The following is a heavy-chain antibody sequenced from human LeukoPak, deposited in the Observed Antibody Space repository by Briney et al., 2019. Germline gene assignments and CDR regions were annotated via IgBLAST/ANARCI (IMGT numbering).Heavy chain of an antibody. CDR1: GFTFSDYY. Sequence: GGSLRLSCAASGFTFSDYYMSWIRQAPGKGLEWVSYISSSGSTLYYADSVKGRITISRDNAKNSLYLQMNSLRDEDTAVYYCARYFGDPQGMDVWGQGTTVTVSS. CDR3: ARYFGDPQGMDV. CDR2: ISSSGSTL. J-gene: IGHJ6*02. D-gene: IGHD3-10*01. V-gene: IGHV3-11*04.